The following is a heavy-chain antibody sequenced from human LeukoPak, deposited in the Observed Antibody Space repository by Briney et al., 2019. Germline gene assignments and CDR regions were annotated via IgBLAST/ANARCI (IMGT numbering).Heavy chain of an antibody. Sequence: GSLRLSCAASGFTFSSYWMSWVRQPPGKGLEWIGEINHSGSTNYNPSLKSRVTISVDTSKNQFSLKLSSVTAADTAVYYCARQGYCSGGSCYWFDYWGQGTLVTVSS. J-gene: IGHJ4*02. CDR1: GFTFSSYW. D-gene: IGHD2-15*01. V-gene: IGHV4-34*01. CDR3: ARQGYCSGGSCYWFDY. CDR2: INHSGST.